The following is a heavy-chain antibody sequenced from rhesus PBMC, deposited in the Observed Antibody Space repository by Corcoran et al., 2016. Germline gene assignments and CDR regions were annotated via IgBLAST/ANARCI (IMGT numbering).Heavy chain of an antibody. Sequence: QVQLQESGPGVVKPSETLSLTCAVSGGSISDSYRWSWIRQPPGKGLEWIGYIYGSSTSTNYNPSLKSRVTISKDTSKNQFSLRLSSVTAADTAVYYCARGAAAGRPHFDYWGQGVLVTVSS. J-gene: IGHJ4*01. CDR1: GGSISDSYR. CDR2: IYGSSTST. D-gene: IGHD6-25*01. V-gene: IGHV4S10*01. CDR3: ARGAAAGRPHFDY.